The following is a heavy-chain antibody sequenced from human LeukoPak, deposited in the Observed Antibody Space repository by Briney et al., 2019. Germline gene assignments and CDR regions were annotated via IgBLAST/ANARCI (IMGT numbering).Heavy chain of an antibody. J-gene: IGHJ5*02. D-gene: IGHD3-3*01. V-gene: IGHV4-39*01. Sequence: SETLSLTCTVSGGSISSSSYYWGWIRQPPGKGLEWIGSIYYSGSTYYNPSLKSRVTISVDTSKNQFSLKLSSVTAADTAVYYCARQAISGVVIIRGWFDPWGQGTLVTVSS. CDR2: IYYSGST. CDR3: ARQAISGVVIIRGWFDP. CDR1: GGSISSSSYY.